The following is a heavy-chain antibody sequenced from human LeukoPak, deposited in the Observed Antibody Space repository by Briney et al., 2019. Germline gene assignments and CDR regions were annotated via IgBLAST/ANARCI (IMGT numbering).Heavy chain of an antibody. CDR1: GYTFTSYD. J-gene: IGHJ5*02. CDR2: MNPNSGNT. Sequence: GASVKVSCKASGYTFTSYDINWVRQATGQGLEWMGWMNPNSGNTGYAQKFQGRVTMTRNTSISTAYMELSSLRSEDTAVYYCAINPILYSGLKGSWFDPWGQGTLVTVSS. D-gene: IGHD1-26*01. CDR3: AINPILYSGLKGSWFDP. V-gene: IGHV1-8*01.